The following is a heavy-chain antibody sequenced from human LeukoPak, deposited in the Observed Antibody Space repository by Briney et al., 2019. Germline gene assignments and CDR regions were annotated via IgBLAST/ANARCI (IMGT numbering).Heavy chain of an antibody. CDR3: ARSRVSHTTVSTLLY. Sequence: ASVTVSCKASGYTFSSYAIAWVRQAPGQGPEWMGSISVYNGNTEYAQKLQGRVTMTTDTFTNTAYMELWNLRPDDTAVYYCARSRVSHTTVSTLLYWGQGTLVTVPS. V-gene: IGHV1-18*01. CDR1: GYTFSSYA. CDR2: ISVYNGNT. J-gene: IGHJ4*02. D-gene: IGHD1-14*01.